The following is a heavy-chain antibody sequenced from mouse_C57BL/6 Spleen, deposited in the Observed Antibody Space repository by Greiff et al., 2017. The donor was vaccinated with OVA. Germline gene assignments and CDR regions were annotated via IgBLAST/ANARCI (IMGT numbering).Heavy chain of an antibody. V-gene: IGHV1-19*01. Sequence: VQLQQSGPVLVKPGASVKMSCKASGYTFTDYYMNWVKQSHGKSLEWIGVINPYTGGTSYNQKFKGKATLTVDKSSSTAYMELNSLTSEDSAVDDCARCYGSSPWYGDVWGTGTTVTVSS. CDR1: GYTFTDYY. D-gene: IGHD1-1*01. CDR2: INPYTGGT. J-gene: IGHJ1*03. CDR3: ARCYGSSPWYGDV.